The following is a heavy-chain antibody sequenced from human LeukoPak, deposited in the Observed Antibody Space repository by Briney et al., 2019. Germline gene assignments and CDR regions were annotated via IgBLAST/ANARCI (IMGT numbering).Heavy chain of an antibody. Sequence: PSETLSLTCTVSGGSISSYYWSWIRQPAGKGLEWIGRIYTSGSTNYNPSLKSRVPISVDKSKNQFSLKLSSVTAADTAVYYCAREGIAASRYFQHWGQGTLVTVSS. J-gene: IGHJ1*01. CDR2: IYTSGST. V-gene: IGHV4-4*07. D-gene: IGHD6-13*01. CDR3: AREGIAASRYFQH. CDR1: GGSISSYY.